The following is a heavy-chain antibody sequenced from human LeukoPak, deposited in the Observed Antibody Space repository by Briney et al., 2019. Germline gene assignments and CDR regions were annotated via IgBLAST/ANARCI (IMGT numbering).Heavy chain of an antibody. CDR2: IYHSGST. CDR1: GGSISSSNW. V-gene: IGHV4-4*02. CDR3: ARGRKYYYYYMDV. J-gene: IGHJ6*03. Sequence: PSETPSLTCAVSGGSISSSNWWSWVRQPPGKGLEWIGEIYHSGSTNYNPSLKSRVTISVDTSKNQFSLKLSSVTAADTAVYYCARGRKYYYYYMDVWGKGTTVTVSS.